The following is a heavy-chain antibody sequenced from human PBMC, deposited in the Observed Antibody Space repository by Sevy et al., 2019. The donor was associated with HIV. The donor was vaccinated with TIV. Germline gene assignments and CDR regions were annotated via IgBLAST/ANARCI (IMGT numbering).Heavy chain of an antibody. Sequence: GGSLRLSCAASGFTFSKYWMSWVRQAPGKGLEWVANIQEDGSGKYYVDAVKGRFTISRANAKNSLYLQMNSLRAEDTAVYYCATDPFSVTSSNDYMDVWGKGTTVTVSS. J-gene: IGHJ6*03. V-gene: IGHV3-7*01. CDR2: IQEDGSGK. CDR1: GFTFSKYW. CDR3: ATDPFSVTSSNDYMDV. D-gene: IGHD4-17*01.